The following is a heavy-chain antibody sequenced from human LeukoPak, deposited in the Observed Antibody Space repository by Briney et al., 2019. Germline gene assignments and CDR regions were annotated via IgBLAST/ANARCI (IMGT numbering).Heavy chain of an antibody. V-gene: IGHV4-61*02. CDR1: GRSISSGSYY. J-gene: IGHJ4*02. CDR3: ARARYSSGWTPHY. Sequence: SDTLSLTCTISGRSISSGSYYWSWIRQPAGKGLEWIGRIYTSGSTNYNPSLKSRVTISVDTSKNQSSLKLSSVTAADTAVYYSARARYSSGWTPHYWGQGTLVTVSS. D-gene: IGHD6-19*01. CDR2: IYTSGST.